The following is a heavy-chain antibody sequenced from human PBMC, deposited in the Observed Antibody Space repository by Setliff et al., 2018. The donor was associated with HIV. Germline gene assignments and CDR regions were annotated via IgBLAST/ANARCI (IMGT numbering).Heavy chain of an antibody. J-gene: IGHJ4*02. D-gene: IGHD4-17*01. CDR2: IYYNGNT. V-gene: IGHV4-59*01. CDR3: AREIYGGNSRPFDY. Sequence: PSETLSLTCTVSGGSISSYYWSWIRQPPGKGLEWIGYIYYNGNTNYNPSLKSRVTISVDTSKNQLSLKLSSVTAADTAVSYCAREIYGGNSRPFDYWGQGTLVTVSS. CDR1: GGSISSYY.